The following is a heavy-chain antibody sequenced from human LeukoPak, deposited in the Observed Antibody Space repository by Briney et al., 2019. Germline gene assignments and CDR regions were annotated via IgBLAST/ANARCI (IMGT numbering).Heavy chain of an antibody. CDR3: VGEVDSAMVY. V-gene: IGHV3-74*01. Sequence: GGSLRLSCAASGFTFSSSWMHWVRQAPGEGLLWVSSLSGDEKFIHYGDSVQGRFTISRDNAENTLYLQMNSLRVEDTAIYFCVGEVDSAMVYWGQGTLVTVSS. CDR1: GFTFSSSW. J-gene: IGHJ4*02. D-gene: IGHD5-18*01. CDR2: LSGDEKFI.